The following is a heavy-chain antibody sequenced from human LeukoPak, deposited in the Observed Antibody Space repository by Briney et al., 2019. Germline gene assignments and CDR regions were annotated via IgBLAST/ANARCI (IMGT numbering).Heavy chain of an antibody. J-gene: IGHJ3*02. CDR2: ISYDGSNK. CDR1: GFTFSSYG. Sequence: PGRSLRLSCAASGFTFSSYGMHWVRQAPGKGLEWVAVISYDGSNKYYADSVKGRFTISRDNSKNTLYLQMNSLRAGDTAVYYCAKGIGDVVVVAATEDAFDIWGQGTMVTVSS. V-gene: IGHV3-30*18. D-gene: IGHD2-15*01. CDR3: AKGIGDVVVVAATEDAFDI.